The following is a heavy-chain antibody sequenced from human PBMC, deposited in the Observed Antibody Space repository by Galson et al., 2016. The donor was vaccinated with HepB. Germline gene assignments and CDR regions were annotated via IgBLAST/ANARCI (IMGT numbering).Heavy chain of an antibody. CDR2: ITSSTGSI. CDR3: AREMEHQPLGRGYFYSYDMDV. J-gene: IGHJ6*02. D-gene: IGHD2-2*01. Sequence: SLRLSCAASGFTFSNYSINWVRQAPGRGLEWVSAITSSTGSIYYADSVKGRFTISRDNAKNSLYLQMSSLRVGDTAVYYCAREMEHQPLGRGYFYSYDMDVWGQGTTVTVS. CDR1: GFTFSNYS. V-gene: IGHV3-21*01.